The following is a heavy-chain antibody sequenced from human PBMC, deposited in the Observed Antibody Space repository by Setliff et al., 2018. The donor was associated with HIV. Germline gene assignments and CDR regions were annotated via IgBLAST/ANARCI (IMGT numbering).Heavy chain of an antibody. CDR3: ALNGQYYDSSNYYYYDH. D-gene: IGHD3-22*01. CDR1: GGSINANEYY. V-gene: IGHV4-61*08. Sequence: PSETLSLTCSVSGGSINANEYYWNWIRQSPGKGLEWIGHIYYGGQTDSNPSLKSRVTVSLDTSKNQLSLTLTSVSAADTAVYYCALNGQYYDSSNYYYYDHGGQGTLVTVSS. CDR2: IYYGGQT. J-gene: IGHJ4*02.